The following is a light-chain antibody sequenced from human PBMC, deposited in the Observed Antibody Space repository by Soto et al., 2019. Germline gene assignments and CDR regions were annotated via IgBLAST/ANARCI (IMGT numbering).Light chain of an antibody. V-gene: IGLV2-23*01. CDR3: CSYGRSVV. J-gene: IGLJ2*01. CDR2: EAS. Sequence: QSALTQPASVSGSPGQSITISCTGISNDVGTYNLVSWYQHHPGKAPKLIIYEASKRPSGVPNRFSGSKSGNTASLTISGLHAEDEADYYCCSYGRSVVFGGGTKLTVL. CDR1: SNDVGTYNL.